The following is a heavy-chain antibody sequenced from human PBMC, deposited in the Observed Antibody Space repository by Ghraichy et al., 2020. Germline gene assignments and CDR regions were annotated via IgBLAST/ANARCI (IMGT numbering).Heavy chain of an antibody. CDR1: GFTVSSNY. CDR3: ARCITMYGMDV. J-gene: IGHJ6*02. D-gene: IGHD3-10*01. CDR2: IYSGGST. Sequence: GGSLRLSCAASGFTVSSNYMSWVRQAPGKGLEWVSVIYSGGSTYYADSVKGRFTISSDNPKNTLYLQMNSLRAEDTAVYYCARCITMYGMDVWGQGTTVTVSS. V-gene: IGHV3-53*01.